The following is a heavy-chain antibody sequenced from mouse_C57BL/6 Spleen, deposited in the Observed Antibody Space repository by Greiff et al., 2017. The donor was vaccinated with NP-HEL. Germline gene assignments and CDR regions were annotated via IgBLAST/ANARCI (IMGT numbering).Heavy chain of an antibody. Sequence: QVQLQQPGAELVKPGASVKLSCKASGYTFTSYWMQWVKQRPGQGLEWIGEIDPSDSYTNSNQKFKGKATLTVDTSSSTAYMQLSSLTAEDSAVYYCAIRGDYWGQGTSVTVSS. CDR1: GYTFTSYW. CDR3: AIRGDY. CDR2: IDPSDSYT. V-gene: IGHV1-50*01. J-gene: IGHJ4*01.